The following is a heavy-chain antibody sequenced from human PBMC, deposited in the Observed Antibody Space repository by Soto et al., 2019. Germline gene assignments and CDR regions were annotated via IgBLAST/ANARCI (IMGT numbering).Heavy chain of an antibody. V-gene: IGHV4-59*01. Sequence: TSETLSLTCTVSGGSISSYYWSWIRQPPGKGLEWIGYIYYSGSTNYNPSLKSRVTISVDTSKNQFSLKLSSVTAADTAVYYCASVQRVVPGRYYYYYMDVWGKGTTVTVSS. J-gene: IGHJ6*03. CDR3: ASVQRVVPGRYYYYYMDV. CDR2: IYYSGST. CDR1: GGSISSYY. D-gene: IGHD2-2*01.